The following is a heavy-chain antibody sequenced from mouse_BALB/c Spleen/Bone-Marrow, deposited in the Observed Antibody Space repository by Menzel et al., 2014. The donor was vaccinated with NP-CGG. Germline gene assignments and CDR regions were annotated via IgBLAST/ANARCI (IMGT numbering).Heavy chain of an antibody. CDR3: ARDRYFDY. Sequence: EVQLQQSGPGLVKPSQSLSLTCSVTGYSITSGYYWNWIRQFPGNKLEWMGYISYDGSNNYNPSLKNRISITRDTSKNQFFLKLNSVTTEDTATYYCARDRYFDYWGQAPLSQSPQ. J-gene: IGHJ2*01. CDR2: ISYDGSN. V-gene: IGHV3-6*02. CDR1: GYSITSGYY.